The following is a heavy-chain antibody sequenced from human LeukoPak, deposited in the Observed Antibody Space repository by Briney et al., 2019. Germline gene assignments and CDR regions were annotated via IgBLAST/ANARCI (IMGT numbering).Heavy chain of an antibody. Sequence: ASVKVSCKASGYTFTGYYMNWVRQAPGQGLEWMGWINPNSGGTNCAQKFQGRVTRTRDTSISTAYMELSRLRSDDTAVYYCATYYYDSSGYYYPTDYWGQGTLVTVSS. V-gene: IGHV1-2*02. D-gene: IGHD3-22*01. CDR2: INPNSGGT. J-gene: IGHJ4*02. CDR1: GYTFTGYY. CDR3: ATYYYDSSGYYYPTDY.